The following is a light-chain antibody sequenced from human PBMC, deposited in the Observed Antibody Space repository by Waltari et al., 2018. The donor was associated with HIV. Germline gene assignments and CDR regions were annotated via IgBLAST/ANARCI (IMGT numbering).Light chain of an antibody. CDR1: QGISSY. Sequence: AIRMTQSPFSLSAPVRDRVTINCWAIQGISSYLAWYQQKPENATTLFIYCSSTLQSGVPLNFSGSGSGTDYTLTISILQPEDFATCYWQHDETSPFTFGPGTKVDFK. V-gene: IGKV1D-43*01. CDR2: CSS. J-gene: IGKJ3*01. CDR3: QHDETSPFT.